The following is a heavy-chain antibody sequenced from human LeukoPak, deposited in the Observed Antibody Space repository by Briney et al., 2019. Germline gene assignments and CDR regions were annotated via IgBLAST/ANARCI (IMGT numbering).Heavy chain of an antibody. D-gene: IGHD3-22*01. Sequence: ASVKVSCKASGYTFTSYDINWVRQATGQGLEWMGWMNPNSGNTGYARKFQGRVTITRNTSISTAYMELSSLRSEDTAVYYCARGLMMPRWKITMIVVATRYYFDYWGKGTLVTVSS. CDR2: MNPNSGNT. CDR3: ARGLMMPRWKITMIVVATRYYFDY. V-gene: IGHV1-8*03. CDR1: GYTFTSYD. J-gene: IGHJ4*02.